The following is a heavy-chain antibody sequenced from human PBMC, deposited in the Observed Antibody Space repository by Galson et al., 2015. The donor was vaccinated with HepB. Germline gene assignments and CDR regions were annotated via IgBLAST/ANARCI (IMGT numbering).Heavy chain of an antibody. D-gene: IGHD1-26*01. Sequence: SLRLSCAASGITFSNSRMHWVRQAPGKGLMWVSRINSDESTKTYADSVKGRFTISRDNAKSTVYLQMNSLRAEDTAVYYCASNEGSSYGKLDNWGQGTLVTVSS. CDR2: INSDESTK. CDR1: GITFSNSR. V-gene: IGHV3-74*01. CDR3: ASNEGSSYGKLDN. J-gene: IGHJ4*02.